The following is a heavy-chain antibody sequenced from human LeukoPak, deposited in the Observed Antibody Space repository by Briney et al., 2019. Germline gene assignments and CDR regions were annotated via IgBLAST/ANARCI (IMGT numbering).Heavy chain of an antibody. V-gene: IGHV4-31*03. J-gene: IGHJ6*02. CDR1: GGSISSGGYY. Sequence: SETLSLTCTVSGGSISSGGYYWSWIRQHPGKGLEWIGYIYYSGSTYYIPSLKSRVTISVDTSKNQFSLKLSSVTAADTAVYYCARDSGVCSGGSCYDCYYYGMDVWGQGTTVTVSS. CDR2: IYYSGST. D-gene: IGHD2-15*01. CDR3: ARDSGVCSGGSCYDCYYYGMDV.